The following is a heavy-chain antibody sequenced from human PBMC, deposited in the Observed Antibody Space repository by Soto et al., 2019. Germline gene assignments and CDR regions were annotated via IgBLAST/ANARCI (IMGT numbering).Heavy chain of an antibody. CDR1: GFTFISYA. D-gene: IGHD2-2*01. Sequence: GGSLRLSCAASGFTFISYAMHWVRQAPGKGLEWVAVISYDGSNKYYADSVKGRFTISRDNSKNTLYLQMNSLRAEDTAVYYCARDIIDIVVVPAAPDYYYYGMDVWSQGTMVTVSS. J-gene: IGHJ6*02. CDR2: ISYDGSNK. V-gene: IGHV3-30-3*01. CDR3: ARDIIDIVVVPAAPDYYYYGMDV.